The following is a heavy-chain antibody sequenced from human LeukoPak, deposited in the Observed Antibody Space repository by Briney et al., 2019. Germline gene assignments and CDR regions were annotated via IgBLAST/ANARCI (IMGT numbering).Heavy chain of an antibody. J-gene: IGHJ4*02. V-gene: IGHV3-48*03. CDR2: ISSSGSTI. Sequence: GSLRLSCAASGFTFSSYEMNWVRQAPGKGLEWVSYISSSGSTIYYADSVKGRFTISRDNAKNSLYLQMNSLRAEDTAVYYCARVGLYDSSSYSPAWGYWGQGTLVTVSS. CDR3: ARVGLYDSSSYSPAWGY. D-gene: IGHD3-22*01. CDR1: GFTFSSYE.